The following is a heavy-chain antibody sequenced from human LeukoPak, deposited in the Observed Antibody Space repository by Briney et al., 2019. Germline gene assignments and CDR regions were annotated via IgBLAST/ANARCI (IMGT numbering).Heavy chain of an antibody. CDR2: IHHSGGI. J-gene: IGHJ5*02. V-gene: IGHV4-4*02. Sequence: SSETLSLTCAVSGGSVSRNWWSWVRQPPGKGLEWIGEIHHSGGINYNPSLKSRVTISVDTSKNQFSLKLSSVTAADTAVYYCARRGSGYDNNWFDPWGQGTLVTVSS. D-gene: IGHD5-12*01. CDR1: GGSVSRNW. CDR3: ARRGSGYDNNWFDP.